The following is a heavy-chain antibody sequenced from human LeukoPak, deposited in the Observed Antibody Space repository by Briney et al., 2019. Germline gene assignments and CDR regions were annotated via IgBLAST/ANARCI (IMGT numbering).Heavy chain of an antibody. CDR1: GGSFSGYY. J-gene: IGHJ3*02. V-gene: IGHV4-38-2*01. CDR2: IYHSGST. Sequence: SETLSLTCAVYGGSFSGYYWGWIRQPPGKGLEWIGSIYHSGSTYYNPSLKSRVTISVHTSKNQFSLKLTSVTAADTAVYFCARRVVTIGDDAFDIWGQGTMVTVSS. CDR3: ARRVVTIGDDAFDI. D-gene: IGHD3-22*01.